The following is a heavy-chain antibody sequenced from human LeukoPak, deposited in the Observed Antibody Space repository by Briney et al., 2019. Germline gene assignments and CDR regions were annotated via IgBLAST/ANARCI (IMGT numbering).Heavy chain of an antibody. V-gene: IGHV1-2*06. Sequence: ASVKVSCKASGYTFTGYYMHWVRQAPGQGLEWMGRINPNSGGTNYAQKFQGRVTMTRDTSISTAYMELSRLRSDDTAVYYCAENTLYYDSGGYYDYWGQGTLVTVSS. CDR1: GYTFTGYY. CDR3: AENTLYYDSGGYYDY. J-gene: IGHJ4*02. CDR2: INPNSGGT. D-gene: IGHD3-22*01.